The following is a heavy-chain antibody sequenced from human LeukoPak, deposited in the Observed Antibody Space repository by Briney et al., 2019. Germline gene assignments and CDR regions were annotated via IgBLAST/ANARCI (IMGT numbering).Heavy chain of an antibody. CDR1: GGSISSYY. CDR2: IYYSGCT. Sequence: PSETLSLTCTVSGGSISSYYWSWIRQPPGKGLEYIGYIYYSGCTNYNPSLKSRVTISVDTSKNQFSLKLSSVTAADTAVYYCASRGRDGYNDYYYYYMDVWGKGTTVTVSS. J-gene: IGHJ6*03. D-gene: IGHD5-24*01. V-gene: IGHV4-59*08. CDR3: ASRGRDGYNDYYYYYMDV.